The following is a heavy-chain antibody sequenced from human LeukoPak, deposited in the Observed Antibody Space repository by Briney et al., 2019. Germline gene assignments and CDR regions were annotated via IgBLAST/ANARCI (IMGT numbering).Heavy chain of an antibody. CDR3: ARGANDDFWSGYYPSRSRYYYYYMDV. J-gene: IGHJ6*03. D-gene: IGHD3-3*01. Sequence: PSETLSLTCTVSGGSISSGSYYWSWIRQPPGKGLEWIGEINHSGSTNYNPSLKSRVTISVDTSRNQFSLKLSSVTAADTAVYYCARGANDDFWSGYYPSRSRYYYYYMDVWGKGTTVTVSS. V-gene: IGHV4-39*07. CDR2: INHSGST. CDR1: GGSISSGSYY.